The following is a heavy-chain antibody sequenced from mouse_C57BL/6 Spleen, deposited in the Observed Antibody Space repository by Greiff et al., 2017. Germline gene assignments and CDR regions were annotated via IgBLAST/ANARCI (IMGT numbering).Heavy chain of an antibody. CDR2: IYPRSGNT. V-gene: IGHV1-81*01. Sequence: QVQLQQSGAELARPGASVKLSCKASGYTFTRYGISWVKQRTGQGLEWIGEIYPRSGNTYYNEKFKGKATLTADKSASTAYMELRSLTSEDSAVYFCARSHGNYGYAMDYWGQGTSVTVSS. CDR3: ARSHGNYGYAMDY. D-gene: IGHD2-1*01. CDR1: GYTFTRYG. J-gene: IGHJ4*01.